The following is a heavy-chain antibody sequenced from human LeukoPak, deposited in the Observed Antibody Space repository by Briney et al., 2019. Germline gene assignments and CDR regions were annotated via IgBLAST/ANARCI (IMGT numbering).Heavy chain of an antibody. Sequence: PGGSLRLSCVPSGFSFSNYAMSWVRQAPGKGLEWVSSNSGSGGSTHYVDSVKGRFTISRDKTKNTLYLQTNSLRAEDTAVYYCAKSSYYDASGYYREYYFDSWGQGTLVTVSS. CDR3: AKSSYYDASGYYREYYFDS. CDR1: GFSFSNYA. D-gene: IGHD3-22*01. V-gene: IGHV3-23*01. J-gene: IGHJ4*02. CDR2: NSGSGGST.